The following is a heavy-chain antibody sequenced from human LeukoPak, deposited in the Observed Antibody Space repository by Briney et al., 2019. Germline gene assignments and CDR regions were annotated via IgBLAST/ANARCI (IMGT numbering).Heavy chain of an antibody. Sequence: SETLSLTCAVYGGSFSGYYWSWIRQPPGKGLEWIGEINHSGSTNYNPSLKSRVTISLDTSKNQFSLKLSSVTAADTAVYYCARVNPYDFWSGGMDVWGQGTTVTVSS. CDR1: GGSFSGYY. V-gene: IGHV4-34*01. CDR3: ARVNPYDFWSGGMDV. D-gene: IGHD3-3*01. CDR2: INHSGST. J-gene: IGHJ6*02.